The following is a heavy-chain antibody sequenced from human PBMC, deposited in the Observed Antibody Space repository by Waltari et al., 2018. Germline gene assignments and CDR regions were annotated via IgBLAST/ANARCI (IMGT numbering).Heavy chain of an antibody. CDR3: ARDWFGETF. J-gene: IGHJ4*02. D-gene: IGHD3-10*01. CDR1: GFTFNKYS. V-gene: IGHV3-48*04. CDR2: IRHDSSDI. Sequence: EVQLVESGGGLVQPGGSLGLSCEPPGFTFNKYSMIWVRQAPGKGLEWLSFIRHDSSDIYYADSVEGRFSISRDNAQNSLFLHMNSLRVEDTAVYYCARDWFGETFWGQGTLVTVSS.